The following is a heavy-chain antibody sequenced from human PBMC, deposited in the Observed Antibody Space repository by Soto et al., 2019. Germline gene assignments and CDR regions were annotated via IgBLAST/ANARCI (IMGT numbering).Heavy chain of an antibody. CDR2: IYSGGST. CDR3: ARDSGPQQQLDQNYYYYGMDV. V-gene: IGHV3-53*01. CDR1: GFTVSSNY. J-gene: IGHJ6*02. Sequence: GGSLRLSCAASGFTVSSNYMSWVRQAPGKGLEWVSVIYSGGSTYYAESVKGRFTISSDNSKNTLYLQMNSLRAEDTAVYYCARDSGPQQQLDQNYYYYGMDVWGQGTTVTVSS. D-gene: IGHD6-13*01.